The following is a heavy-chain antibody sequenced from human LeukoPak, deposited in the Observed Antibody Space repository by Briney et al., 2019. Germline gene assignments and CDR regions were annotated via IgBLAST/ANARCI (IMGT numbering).Heavy chain of an antibody. CDR2: IYYSGST. V-gene: IGHV4-59*12. D-gene: IGHD3-10*01. J-gene: IGHJ5*02. CDR3: AREFMVRGVIPS. Sequence: SETLSLTCTVSGGSISSYYWSWIRQPPGKGLEWIGYIYYSGSTYYNPSLKSRVTISVDTSKNQFSLKLSSVTAADTAVYYCAREFMVRGVIPSWGQGTLVTVSS. CDR1: GGSISSYY.